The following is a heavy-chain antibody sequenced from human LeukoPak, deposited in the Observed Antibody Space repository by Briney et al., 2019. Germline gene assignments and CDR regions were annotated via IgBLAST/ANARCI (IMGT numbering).Heavy chain of an antibody. V-gene: IGHV3-7*04. D-gene: IGHD1-14*01. CDR1: GFTSSSYW. CDR2: IKQDGSEK. J-gene: IGHJ6*04. CDR3: ARITYHALDV. Sequence: RRRSLSRSGAASGFTSSSYWMTWVRQAPGQGLEWVANIKQDGSEKYYVDSVRGRFTISRDNAKNSLYLQMNSLRAEDTAVYYCARITYHALDVGGEGTTVTVSS.